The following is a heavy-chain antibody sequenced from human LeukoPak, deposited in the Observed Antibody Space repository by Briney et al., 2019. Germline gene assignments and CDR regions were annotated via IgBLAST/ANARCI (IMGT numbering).Heavy chain of an antibody. CDR1: GFTFSSYS. J-gene: IGHJ4*02. V-gene: IGHV3-48*01. Sequence: TGGSLRLSCAASGFTFSSYSMNWVRQAPGKGLEWVSYISSSSSTIYYADSVKGRFAISRDNAKNSLSLQMNSLRADDTAVYYCARDNPMVYATYDHWGQGTLVTVSS. CDR2: ISSSSSTI. CDR3: ARDNPMVYATYDH. D-gene: IGHD2-8*01.